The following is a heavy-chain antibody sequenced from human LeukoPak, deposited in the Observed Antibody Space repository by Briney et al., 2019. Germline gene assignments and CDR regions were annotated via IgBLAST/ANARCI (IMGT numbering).Heavy chain of an antibody. CDR2: IKRQTDGGTT. Sequence: PGGSLRLSCAVTGFTFSNTWMSWVRQAPGKGLEWVGRIKRQTDGGTTDHAAPVKGRFTISRDDSKNTLYLQMNSLKTEDTAVYYCTSAPRSDYWGQGTLVTVSS. CDR3: TSAPRSDY. V-gene: IGHV3-15*01. J-gene: IGHJ4*02. CDR1: GFTFSNTW.